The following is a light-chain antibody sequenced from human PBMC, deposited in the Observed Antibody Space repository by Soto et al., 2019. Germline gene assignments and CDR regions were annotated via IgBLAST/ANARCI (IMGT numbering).Light chain of an antibody. CDR1: QDIRNY. V-gene: IGKV1-33*01. J-gene: IGKJ4*01. Sequence: DIQMTQSPSSLSASVGDRVTITCQASQDIRNYLNWYQQKPGKAPNLLIYDASNLRAGVPSRFSGSGSGTEFTISTSRLQPEDIATYYCQHYDHPPPLSFGGGTKVEIK. CDR3: QHYDHPPPLS. CDR2: DAS.